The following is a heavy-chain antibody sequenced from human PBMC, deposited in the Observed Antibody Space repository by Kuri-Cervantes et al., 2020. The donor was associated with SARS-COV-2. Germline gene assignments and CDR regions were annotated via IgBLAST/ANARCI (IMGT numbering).Heavy chain of an antibody. CDR2: ISAYNGDT. Sequence: ASVKVSCKASGYTFTSHGISWVRQAPGQGLEWMGWISAYNGDTNYAQKFQGRVTMTRNTSISTAYMELSSLRSEDTAVYYCARGYDFWSGYDRPDYYFDYWGQGTLVTVSS. CDR3: ARGYDFWSGYDRPDYYFDY. V-gene: IGHV1-18*01. D-gene: IGHD3-3*01. J-gene: IGHJ4*02. CDR1: GYTFTSHG.